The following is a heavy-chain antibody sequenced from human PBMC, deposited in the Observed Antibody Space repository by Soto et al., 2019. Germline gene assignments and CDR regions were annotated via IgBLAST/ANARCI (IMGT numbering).Heavy chain of an antibody. CDR3: ARDRVLRVVVGYCGMDV. J-gene: IGHJ6*02. CDR2: INPNSGGT. D-gene: IGHD2-15*01. Sequence: QVQLVQSGAEVKKPGASVKVSCKASGYTFTGYYMHWVRQAPGQGLEWMGWINPNSGGTNYAQKFQGWVTMTRDTSISTAARELSRLRYDDTAVYYCARDRVLRVVVGYCGMDVWGQGTTVTVSS. CDR1: GYTFTGYY. V-gene: IGHV1-2*04.